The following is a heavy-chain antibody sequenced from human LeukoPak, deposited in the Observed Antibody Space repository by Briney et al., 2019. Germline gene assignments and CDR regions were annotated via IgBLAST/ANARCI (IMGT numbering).Heavy chain of an antibody. CDR3: ATRITMIVVVPSTDAFDI. J-gene: IGHJ3*02. CDR2: ISDIGST. CDR1: GGSMSSYY. V-gene: IGHV4-4*09. D-gene: IGHD3-22*01. Sequence: SETLSLTCTVSGGSMSSYYWSWIRQPPGKGLEWIGYISDIGSTNYNPSLRSRVTISLDTSRNQFSLKLSSVTAADTAVYYCATRITMIVVVPSTDAFDIWGQGTMVTVSS.